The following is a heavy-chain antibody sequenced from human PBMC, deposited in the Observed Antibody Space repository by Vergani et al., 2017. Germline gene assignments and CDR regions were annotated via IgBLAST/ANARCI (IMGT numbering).Heavy chain of an antibody. D-gene: IGHD6-19*01. V-gene: IGHV4-39*01. CDR3: ARHSTVEWLVKLGWIDP. J-gene: IGHJ5*02. CDR2: IYYSGST. Sequence: QLQLQESGPGLVKPSATLSLTCSVSGASIRSSNYYWGWIRQPPGKGLEWIASIYYSGSTYDNPSLKSRVTISVDTSKNKFSLKLSSVTAADTAVYFCARHSTVEWLVKLGWIDPWGQGILVTVSS. CDR1: GASIRSSNYY.